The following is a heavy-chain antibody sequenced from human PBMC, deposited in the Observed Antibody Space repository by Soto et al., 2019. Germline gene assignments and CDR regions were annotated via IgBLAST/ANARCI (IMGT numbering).Heavy chain of an antibody. CDR1: GFTFSSYG. Sequence: GGSLRLSCAASGFTFSSYGMHWVRQAPGKGLEWVAVIWYDGSNKYYADSVKGRFTISRDNSKNTLYLQMNSLRAEDTAVYYCARDFSSGREYYYYGMDVWGQGTTVTVSS. D-gene: IGHD3-10*01. V-gene: IGHV3-33*01. J-gene: IGHJ6*02. CDR3: ARDFSSGREYYYYGMDV. CDR2: IWYDGSNK.